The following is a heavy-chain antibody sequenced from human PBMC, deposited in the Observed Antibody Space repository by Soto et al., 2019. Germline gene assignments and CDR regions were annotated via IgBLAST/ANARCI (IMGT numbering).Heavy chain of an antibody. CDR1: GFTFSSYA. CDR2: ISGSGGTT. D-gene: IGHD6-19*01. Sequence: EVQLLESGGGLVQPGGSLRLSCAASGFTFSSYAMSWVRQAPGKGLEWVSAISGSGGTTYYADSVKGRFTFSRDNSKNRLYLQMNSLRAEATAVSYCAKAATGWFSAFDIWGQGTMVTVSS. CDR3: AKAATGWFSAFDI. V-gene: IGHV3-23*01. J-gene: IGHJ3*02.